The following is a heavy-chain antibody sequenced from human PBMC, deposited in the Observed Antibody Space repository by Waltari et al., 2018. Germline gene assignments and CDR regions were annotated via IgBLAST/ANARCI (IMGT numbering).Heavy chain of an antibody. CDR1: GDSMSRTDC. V-gene: IGHV4-4*02. Sequence: QLQLQESGPGLVKPSGTMSLTCAVSGDSMSRTDCWSWVRQPPGKGLEWMGQVRGDGKSNYNPSFASRITISLDTYNKQFSLKVTSATAADTAIYYCARDRGRGLYLDSWGPGTLVTVSP. J-gene: IGHJ4*02. CDR2: VRGDGKS. CDR3: ARDRGRGLYLDS. D-gene: IGHD2-15*01.